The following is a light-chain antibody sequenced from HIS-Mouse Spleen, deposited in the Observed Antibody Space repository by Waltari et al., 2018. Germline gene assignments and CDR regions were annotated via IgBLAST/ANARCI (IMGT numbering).Light chain of an antibody. J-gene: IGLJ2*01. CDR3: YSTDSSGNHRV. Sequence: SYELTQPPSVSVSPGQTARITCSGDALPKKYAYWYQQKSGQAPVLVIYEDSKRPPGIPERISCSSSGTMATLTISGAQVEDEADYYCYSTDSSGNHRVFGGGTKLTVL. CDR1: ALPKKY. CDR2: EDS. V-gene: IGLV3-10*01.